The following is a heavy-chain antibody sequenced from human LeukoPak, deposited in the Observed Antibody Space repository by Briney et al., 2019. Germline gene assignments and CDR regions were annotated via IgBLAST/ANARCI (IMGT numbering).Heavy chain of an antibody. CDR1: GFIVSSNY. D-gene: IGHD3-3*01. V-gene: IGHV3-53*01. CDR2: IYSGGST. Sequence: GGSLRLSCAASGFIVSSNYMSWVRQAPGKGLEWVSVIYSGGSTYYADSVKGRFTISRDNAKNSLYLQMNSLRTEDTAVYYCARGYYDFWSGYYIDYWGQGTLVTVSS. J-gene: IGHJ4*02. CDR3: ARGYYDFWSGYYIDY.